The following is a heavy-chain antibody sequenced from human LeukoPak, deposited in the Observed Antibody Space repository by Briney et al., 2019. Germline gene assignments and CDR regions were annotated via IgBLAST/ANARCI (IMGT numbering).Heavy chain of an antibody. Sequence: GTSLRLSCAASGFTFSSYSMNWVRQAPGKGLEWVSSISSSSSYIYYADSVKGRFTISRDNAKNSLYLQMNSLRAEDTAVYYCARGACSGGSCYFDYWGRGTLVTVSS. CDR3: ARGACSGGSCYFDY. V-gene: IGHV3-21*01. CDR2: ISSSSSYI. J-gene: IGHJ4*02. CDR1: GFTFSSYS. D-gene: IGHD2-15*01.